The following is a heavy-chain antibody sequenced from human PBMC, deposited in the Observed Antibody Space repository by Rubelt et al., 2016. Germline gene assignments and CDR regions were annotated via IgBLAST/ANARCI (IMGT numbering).Heavy chain of an antibody. CDR3: ARGEGFDY. Sequence: QVQLVQSGAEVKKPGASVKVSCKASGYTFSGYYLHWVRQAPGQGLEWMGWINPNSDVTKYAQKFQGRVTMTRDTSISTAYMELSRLRSDDTAVYYCARGEGFDYWGQGTLVTVSS. V-gene: IGHV1-2*02. D-gene: IGHD3-10*01. CDR2: INPNSDVT. J-gene: IGHJ4*02. CDR1: GYTFSGYY.